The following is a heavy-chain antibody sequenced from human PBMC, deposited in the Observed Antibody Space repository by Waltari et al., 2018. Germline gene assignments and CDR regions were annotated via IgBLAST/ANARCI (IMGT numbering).Heavy chain of an antibody. Sequence: QVQLQESGPGLVKPSETLSLTCTVSGYSISSGYYWGWIRQPPGKGLEWIGSIYHSGSTYYNPSLKSRVTISVGTSKNQFSLKLSSVTAADTAVYYCASSGGDFWSGYSYYFDYWGQGTLVTVSS. CDR3: ASSGGDFWSGYSYYFDY. J-gene: IGHJ4*02. D-gene: IGHD3-3*01. CDR2: IYHSGST. V-gene: IGHV4-38-2*02. CDR1: GYSISSGYY.